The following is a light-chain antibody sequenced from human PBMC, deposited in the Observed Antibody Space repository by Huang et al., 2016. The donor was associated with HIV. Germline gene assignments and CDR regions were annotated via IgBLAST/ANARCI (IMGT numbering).Light chain of an antibody. J-gene: IGKJ2*01. Sequence: DIQMTQSPSTLSASVGDRVSLTCRASQTISTWLAWYQQKPGQAPKRLIYKASSLESGVPSRFSGSGSGTEFTLTISSLQPDDFATYYCQQYNGYSYTFGQGTKLEIK. CDR3: QQYNGYSYT. CDR2: KAS. V-gene: IGKV1-5*03. CDR1: QTISTW.